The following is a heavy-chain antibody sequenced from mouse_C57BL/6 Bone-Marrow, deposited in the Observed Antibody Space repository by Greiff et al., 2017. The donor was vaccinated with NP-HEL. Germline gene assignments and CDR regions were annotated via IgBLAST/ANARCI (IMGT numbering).Heavy chain of an antibody. D-gene: IGHD2-1*01. V-gene: IGHV1-19*01. CDR3: AREDYGNDWFAY. J-gene: IGHJ3*01. Sequence: EVQLQESGPVLVKPGASVKMSCKASGYTFTDYYMNWVKQSHGKSLEWIGVINPYNGGTSYNQKFKGKATLTVDKSSSTAYMELNSLTSEDSAVYYCAREDYGNDWFAYWGQGTLVTVSA. CDR1: GYTFTDYY. CDR2: INPYNGGT.